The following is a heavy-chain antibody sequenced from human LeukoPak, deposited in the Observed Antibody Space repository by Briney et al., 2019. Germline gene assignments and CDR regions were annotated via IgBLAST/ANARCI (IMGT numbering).Heavy chain of an antibody. CDR2: IIPIFGTA. D-gene: IGHD3-16*02. CDR1: GGTFSSYA. Sequence: GASVKVSCKASGGTFSSYAISWVRQAPGQGLEWMGGIIPIFGTANYAQKFQGRVTITTDESTSTAYMELSSLRSEDTAVYYCARAPIRLGELSSYFDYWGQGTLVTVSS. CDR3: ARAPIRLGELSSYFDY. V-gene: IGHV1-69*05. J-gene: IGHJ4*02.